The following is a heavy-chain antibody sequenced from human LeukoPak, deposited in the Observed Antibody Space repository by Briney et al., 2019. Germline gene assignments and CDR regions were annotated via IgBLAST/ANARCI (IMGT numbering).Heavy chain of an antibody. D-gene: IGHD3-10*01. V-gene: IGHV4-4*08. Sequence: PSETLSLTCTVSGDAISTYYWNWIRQTPGMGLEWVGHIANGRTDYNPSLKSRAIISVDTSKNQISLRLTSVTAADTAVYHCARDKAHSYGYYFDPWGPGTQVLVSS. J-gene: IGHJ4*02. CDR3: ARDKAHSYGYYFDP. CDR2: IANGRT. CDR1: GDAISTYY.